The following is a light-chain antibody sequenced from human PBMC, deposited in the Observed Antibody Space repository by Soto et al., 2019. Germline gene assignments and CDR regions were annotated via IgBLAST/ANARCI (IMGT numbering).Light chain of an antibody. J-gene: IGLJ2*01. CDR1: SGHSSYA. V-gene: IGLV4-69*01. CDR2: LSSDGSH. Sequence: QPVLTQSPSASASLGASVKLTCTLSSGHSSYAIAWHRQQPEQGPRYLMKLSSDGSHSKGDGIPDRFSGSSSGAERYLTTSRLQSDDDDYYYCQTWDTGARVVFGGGTKLTVL. CDR3: QTWDTGARVV.